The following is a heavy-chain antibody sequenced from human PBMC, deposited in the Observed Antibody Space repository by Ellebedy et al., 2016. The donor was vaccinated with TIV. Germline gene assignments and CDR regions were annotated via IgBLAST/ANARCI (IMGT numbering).Heavy chain of an antibody. CDR2: IYYSGST. D-gene: IGHD1-26*01. J-gene: IGHJ5*02. CDR3: ARGAPPNSGSYYEGVDWFNP. Sequence: SETLSLXXTVSGGSISSYYWSWIRQLPGKGLEWIGYIYYSGSTNYNPSLKSRVTISVDTSKNQFSLKLSSVTAADTAVYYCARGAPPNSGSYYEGVDWFNPWGQGTLVTVSS. V-gene: IGHV4-59*13. CDR1: GGSISSYY.